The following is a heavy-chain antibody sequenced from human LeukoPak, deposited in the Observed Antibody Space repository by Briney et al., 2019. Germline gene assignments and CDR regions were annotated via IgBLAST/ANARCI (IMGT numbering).Heavy chain of an antibody. Sequence: GGSFRLSCAASGFTFSNAWMSWVRQAPGKGLEWVGRIKSKADGGTTDYAATVKGRFTISRDDSKNTRNLQMNSLKTEDTAVYYCTTDPVGPWGQATLPTVPS. CDR1: GFTFSNAW. J-gene: IGHJ5*02. D-gene: IGHD4-23*01. CDR2: IKSKADGGTT. V-gene: IGHV3-15*01. CDR3: TTDPVGP.